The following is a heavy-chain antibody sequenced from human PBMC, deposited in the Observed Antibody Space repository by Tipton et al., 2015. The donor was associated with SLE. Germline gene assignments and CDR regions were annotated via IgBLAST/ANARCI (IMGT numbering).Heavy chain of an antibody. Sequence: GSLRLSCATSGFTFSNYAMSWVRQAPGKGLEWVSGISGSSGDLTYYADSVKGRATISRDNSKNTMYLEIKNLRVEDTAMFYCARDRGTMFGMATKPDAFDIWGHGTMVIVSS. CDR2: ISGSSGDLT. CDR1: GFTFSNYA. D-gene: IGHD3-3*01. J-gene: IGHJ3*02. V-gene: IGHV3-23*01. CDR3: ARDRGTMFGMATKPDAFDI.